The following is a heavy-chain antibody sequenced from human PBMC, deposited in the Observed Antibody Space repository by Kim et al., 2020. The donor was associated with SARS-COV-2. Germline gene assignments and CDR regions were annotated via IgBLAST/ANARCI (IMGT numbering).Heavy chain of an antibody. J-gene: IGHJ5*01. CDR1: GGSTRSSSSS. D-gene: IGHD3-10*01. CDR2: MYFSGST. CDR3: ARHDILLWFGADS. Sequence: SETLSLTCSVSGGSTRSSSSSWGWIRQPPGRGLEWIGSMYFSGSTYYNPALKSRVTMDVDTSKNQFSLNLNSVTAADTAVYYCARHDILLWFGADSWGQGTLVTVSS. V-gene: IGHV4-39*01.